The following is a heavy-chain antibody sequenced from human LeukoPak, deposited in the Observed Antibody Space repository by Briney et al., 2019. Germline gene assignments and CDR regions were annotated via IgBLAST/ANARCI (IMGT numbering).Heavy chain of an antibody. V-gene: IGHV4-59*01. CDR2: IYYSGST. CDR1: GGSISSYY. Sequence: SETLSLTCTVSGGSISSYYWSWIRQPPGKGLEWMGYIYYSGSTNYNPSLTSRVNISVDTSKNQFSLKLSSVTAADTAVYYCARVGYDYYYYYYMDVWGKGTTVTVSS. CDR3: ARVGYDYYYYYYMDV. D-gene: IGHD3-16*01. J-gene: IGHJ6*03.